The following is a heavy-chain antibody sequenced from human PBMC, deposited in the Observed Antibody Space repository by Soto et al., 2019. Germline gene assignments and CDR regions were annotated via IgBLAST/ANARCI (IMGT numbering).Heavy chain of an antibody. Sequence: EVQLLESGGGLVQPGGSLRLSCAASGFTFSSYAMSWVRQAPGKGLEWVSAISGSGGSTYYADSVKGRFTISRDNSKNTLYLQMNSLRAEDTAVYYCAKSGESSSSLPGPPPGDMDVWGKGTTVTVSS. CDR1: GFTFSSYA. CDR3: AKSGESSSSLPGPPPGDMDV. V-gene: IGHV3-23*01. CDR2: ISGSGGST. D-gene: IGHD6-6*01. J-gene: IGHJ6*03.